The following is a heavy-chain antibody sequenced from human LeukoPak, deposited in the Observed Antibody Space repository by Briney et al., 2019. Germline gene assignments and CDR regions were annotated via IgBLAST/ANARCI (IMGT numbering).Heavy chain of an antibody. CDR2: INPNSGGT. D-gene: IGHD6-13*01. J-gene: IGHJ5*02. CDR3: ARDSSGIAAAGTSLVT. CDR1: GYTFTGYY. V-gene: IGHV1-2*02. Sequence: ASVKVSCKASGYTFTGYYMHWVRQDPGQGLEWMGWINPNSGGTKYAQKFQGRVTMTRDTSISTAYMELSRLRSDDTAVYYCARDSSGIAAAGTSLVTWGQGTLVTVSS.